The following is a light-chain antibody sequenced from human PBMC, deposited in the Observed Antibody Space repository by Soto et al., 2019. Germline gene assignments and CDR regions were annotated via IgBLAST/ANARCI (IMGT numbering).Light chain of an antibody. CDR2: GAS. V-gene: IGKV3-20*01. CDR1: QSVSSSY. Sequence: EIVLTHAPGTLSLSPEERATLSCRASQSVSSSYLAWYQQKSGQAPRLLIYGASSRATGIPDKFIGSGSGTDFTLTISRLEPEDFAVYYCQQYGSSPLTFGGGTKV. CDR3: QQYGSSPLT. J-gene: IGKJ4*01.